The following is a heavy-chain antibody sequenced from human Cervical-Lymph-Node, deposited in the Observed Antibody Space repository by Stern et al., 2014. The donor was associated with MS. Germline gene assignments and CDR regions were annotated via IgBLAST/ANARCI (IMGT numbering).Heavy chain of an antibody. V-gene: IGHV4-31*03. CDR3: ARWGFWSGENPSYYYYYGMDV. J-gene: IGHJ6*02. CDR2: IYYSGST. D-gene: IGHD3-3*01. CDR1: GGSISSGGYY. Sequence: QVQLQESGPGLVKPSQTLSLTCTVSGGSISSGGYYWSWIRQHPGKGLEWIGYIYYSGSTYYNPSLKSRVTISVDTSKNQFSLKLSSVTAADTAVYYCARWGFWSGENPSYYYYYGMDVWGQGTTVTVSS.